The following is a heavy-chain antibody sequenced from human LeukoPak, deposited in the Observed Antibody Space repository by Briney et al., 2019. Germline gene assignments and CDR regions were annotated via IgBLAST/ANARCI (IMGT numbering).Heavy chain of an antibody. J-gene: IGHJ4*02. CDR3: AKDRGSGSYPSPLFDY. CDR2: ISYDESNK. D-gene: IGHD3-10*01. V-gene: IGHV3-30*04. Sequence: PGGSLRLSCAASGFTFSSYAMHWVRQAPGKGLEWVAAISYDESNKYYADSVKGRFTISRDNYKNTLYLQMNSLRTEDTAVYYCAKDRGSGSYPSPLFDYWGRGILVTVSS. CDR1: GFTFSSYA.